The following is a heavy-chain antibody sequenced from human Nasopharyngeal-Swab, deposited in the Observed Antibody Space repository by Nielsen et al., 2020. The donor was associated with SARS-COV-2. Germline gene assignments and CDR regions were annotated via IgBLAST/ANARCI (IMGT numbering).Heavy chain of an antibody. D-gene: IGHD3-22*01. CDR1: GFTFDDYA. V-gene: IGHV3-43*02. CDR3: AKAFIIHYDSSGYYYGDAFDI. Sequence: GESLKISCAASGFTFDDYAMHWVRQAPGKGLEWVSLISGDGGSTYYADSVKGRFTISRDNSKNSLYLQMNSLRTEDTALYYCAKAFIIHYDSSGYYYGDAFDIWGQGTMVTVSS. CDR2: ISGDGGST. J-gene: IGHJ3*02.